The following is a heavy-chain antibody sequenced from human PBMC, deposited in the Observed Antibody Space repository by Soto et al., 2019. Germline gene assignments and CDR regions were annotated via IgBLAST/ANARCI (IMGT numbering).Heavy chain of an antibody. J-gene: IGHJ4*02. Sequence: GSLRLSCAVSGFPFDSYGMHWVRQAPGKGLEWVAVIWHDGSNKYYADSVKGRFTISRDNAKNTLYLQMNSLRAEDTAVYYCARGRSGIHLRPFDYWGQGTLVTVAS. CDR3: ARGRSGIHLRPFDY. V-gene: IGHV3-33*01. D-gene: IGHD2-15*01. CDR2: IWHDGSNK. CDR1: GFPFDSYG.